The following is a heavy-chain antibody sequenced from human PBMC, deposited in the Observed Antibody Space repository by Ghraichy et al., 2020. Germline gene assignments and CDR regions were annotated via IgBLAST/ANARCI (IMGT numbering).Heavy chain of an antibody. CDR2: INANSALT. CDR1: GYSFTDFG. Sequence: ASVKDSCKTSGYSFTDFGISWVRQAPGQGLEWMGWINANSALTAYAQNLQGRLTMTTDTSTTAAHMELRRLTSDDTAVYYCARAYTSGSPPDYWGQGTLITVSS. J-gene: IGHJ4*02. CDR3: ARAYTSGSPPDY. V-gene: IGHV1-18*01. D-gene: IGHD6-19*01.